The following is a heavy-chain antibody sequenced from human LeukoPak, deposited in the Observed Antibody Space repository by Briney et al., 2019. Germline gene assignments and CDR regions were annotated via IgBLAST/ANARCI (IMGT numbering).Heavy chain of an antibody. J-gene: IGHJ3*02. D-gene: IGHD6-13*01. Sequence: SGTLSLTCTVSGGSINNYYWSWIRQPPGKGLESIGYIYYTGSTNYNPSLKSRVTISVDTSKKQFSLKLSSVTAADTAVYYCARHGPERYSSSWYGAFDIWGQGTMVTVSS. V-gene: IGHV4-59*08. CDR1: GGSINNYY. CDR3: ARHGPERYSSSWYGAFDI. CDR2: IYYTGST.